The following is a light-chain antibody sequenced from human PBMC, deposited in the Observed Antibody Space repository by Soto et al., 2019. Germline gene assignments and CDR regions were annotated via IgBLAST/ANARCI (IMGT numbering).Light chain of an antibody. J-gene: IGLJ2*01. V-gene: IGLV2-14*03. CDR3: TSYTTSSPYVV. Sequence: QSVLTQPASVSGSPGQSITISCTGTSSDVGGYNYVSWYQHHPGKAPKLMIYDVTNRPSGVSNRFSGSKSGNTASLTISGLQAEDEADYYCTSYTTSSPYVVFGGGTHVTVL. CDR2: DVT. CDR1: SSDVGGYNY.